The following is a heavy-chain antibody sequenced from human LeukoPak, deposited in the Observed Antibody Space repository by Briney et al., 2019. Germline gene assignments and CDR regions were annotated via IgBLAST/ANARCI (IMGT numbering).Heavy chain of an antibody. J-gene: IGHJ3*02. CDR1: GFTFRSYA. D-gene: IGHD4-17*01. CDR2: ISASGTYT. Sequence: GGSLRLPCAASGFTFRSYAMTWVRQAPGQGLEWVSTISASGTYTYYADSVRGRFTISRDNSKNTLYLEMSSLRAEDTAVYYWADTAVTWGSVFDIWGQGTVVTVSS. V-gene: IGHV3-23*01. CDR3: ADTAVTWGSVFDI.